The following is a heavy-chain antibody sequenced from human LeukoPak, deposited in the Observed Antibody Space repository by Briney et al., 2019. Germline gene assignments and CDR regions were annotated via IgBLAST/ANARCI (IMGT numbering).Heavy chain of an antibody. CDR2: IYYSGST. CDR3: ARGDCSSTSCYDRY. Sequence: SETLSLTCTVSCGSISSGGYYWSGIRQHPGKGLEWIGYIYYSGSTYYNPSLKSRVTISVDTSKNQFSLKLSSVTAADTAVYYCARGDCSSTSCYDRYWGQGPLVTVSS. D-gene: IGHD2-2*01. J-gene: IGHJ4*02. CDR1: CGSISSGGYY. V-gene: IGHV4-31*03.